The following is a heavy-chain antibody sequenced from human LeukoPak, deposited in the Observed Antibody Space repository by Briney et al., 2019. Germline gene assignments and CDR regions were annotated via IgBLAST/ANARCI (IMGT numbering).Heavy chain of an antibody. V-gene: IGHV3-21*01. CDR1: GLTFCHYS. D-gene: IGHD4-23*01. J-gene: IGHJ6*02. CDR2: ISSDSRYI. Sequence: GGSLTLSCAASGLTFCHYSMNWVRQAPGKGLEWVSSISSDSRYIYYADSLKGRFTISRDNAKNSLYLQMNSLRAEDTAVYYCATDYAGNSLWYYYGLGVWGQGTTVTVSS. CDR3: ATDYAGNSLWYYYGLGV.